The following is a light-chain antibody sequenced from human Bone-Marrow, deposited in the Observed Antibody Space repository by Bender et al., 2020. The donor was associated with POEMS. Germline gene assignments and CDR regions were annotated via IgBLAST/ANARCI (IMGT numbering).Light chain of an antibody. V-gene: IGLV2-23*01. CDR3: CSYGGRTTPIV. J-gene: IGLJ1*01. CDR1: SSYIGSSDL. Sequence: QSALTQPASVSGSPGQSITISCTGTSSYIGSSDLVSWYQPLPRSVPKLIIYEGTKRPSGVSNRFSGSKSGKTASLTISGLQAEDEADYYCCSYGGRTTPIVFGPGTKVTVL. CDR2: EGT.